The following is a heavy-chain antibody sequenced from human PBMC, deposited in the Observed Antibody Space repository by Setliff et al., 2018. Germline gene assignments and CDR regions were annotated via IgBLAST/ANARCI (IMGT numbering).Heavy chain of an antibody. CDR2: ISGDSVSI. J-gene: IGHJ4*02. CDR1: GFTFSSYT. CDR3: ARTCSGSGCYAGLES. V-gene: IGHV3-23*01. D-gene: IGHD2-15*01. Sequence: PGGSLRLSCAASGFTFSSYTMNWVRQAPGKGLEWVSAISGDSVSIYYADSVKGRFTISRDNSKNTLYLQMNSLRPEDTAVYYCARTCSGSGCYAGLESWGQGTPVTVSS.